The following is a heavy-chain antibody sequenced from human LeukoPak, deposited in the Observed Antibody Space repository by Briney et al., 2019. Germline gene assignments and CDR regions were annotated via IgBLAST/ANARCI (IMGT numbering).Heavy chain of an antibody. Sequence: GASVKVSCKASGYTFSSNAINWLRQAPGQGLEWMGWIDTNTGNPTYAQGFTGQFVFSLDTSVSTAYLQISSLKAEDTAEYFCARGYDSSGYFSDWGQGTLVTVSS. CDR3: ARGYDSSGYFSD. J-gene: IGHJ4*02. D-gene: IGHD3-22*01. V-gene: IGHV7-4-1*02. CDR2: IDTNTGNP. CDR1: GYTFSSNA.